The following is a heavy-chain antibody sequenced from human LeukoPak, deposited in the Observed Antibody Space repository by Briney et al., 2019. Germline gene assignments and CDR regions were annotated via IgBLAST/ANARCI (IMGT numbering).Heavy chain of an antibody. CDR2: ISYDGSNK. CDR1: GFTFSSYA. CDR3: ARDLEYYYYGMDV. Sequence: GGSLRLSCAASGFTFSSYAMPWVRQAPGKGLEWVAVISYDGSNKYYADSVKGRFTISRDNSKNTLYLQMNSLRAEDTAVYYCARDLEYYYYGMDVWGQGTTVTVSS. V-gene: IGHV3-30-3*01. J-gene: IGHJ6*02.